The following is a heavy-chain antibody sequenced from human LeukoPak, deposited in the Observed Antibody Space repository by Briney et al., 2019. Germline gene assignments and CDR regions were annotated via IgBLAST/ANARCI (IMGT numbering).Heavy chain of an antibody. J-gene: IGHJ4*02. CDR1: GYTFTGYY. CDR3: ARGIEVATIGLDY. D-gene: IGHD5-12*01. CDR2: INPNSGGT. Sequence: ASVKVSCKASGYTFTGYYMHWVRQAPGQGLEWMGWINPNSGGTNYAQKFQGRVTMTRDTSISTAYMELSRLRSDDTAVYYCARGIEVATIGLDYWGQGTLVTVSS. V-gene: IGHV1-2*02.